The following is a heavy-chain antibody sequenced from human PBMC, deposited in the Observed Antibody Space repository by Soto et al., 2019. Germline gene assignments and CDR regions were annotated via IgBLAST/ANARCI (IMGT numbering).Heavy chain of an antibody. CDR2: ISSSSSYI. J-gene: IGHJ5*02. CDR1: GFTFSSYI. CDR3: ARDRGIAARPRFWFDP. Sequence: GGSLRPSWAASGFTFSSYIMNWVRQAPGKGLEWVSSISSSSSYIYYADSVKGRFTISRDNAKNSLYLQMNSLRAEDTAVYYCARDRGIAARPRFWFDPWGQGTLVTVSS. V-gene: IGHV3-21*01. D-gene: IGHD6-6*01.